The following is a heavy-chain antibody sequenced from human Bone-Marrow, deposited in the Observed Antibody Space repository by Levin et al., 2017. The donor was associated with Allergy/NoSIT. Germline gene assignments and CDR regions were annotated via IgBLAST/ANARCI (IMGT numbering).Heavy chain of an antibody. CDR3: ARSRTGPGDN. Sequence: PSETLSLTCTVSGDSITRAGYYWSWIRQHPGKGLEWVGFFSYSGGASYNPSLNSRVTISADTSNNQFSLKVSSVTAADTAIYYCARSRTGPGDNWGQGTLVTVSS. D-gene: IGHD1-1*01. V-gene: IGHV4-31*03. CDR2: FSYSGGA. J-gene: IGHJ4*02. CDR1: GDSITRAGYY.